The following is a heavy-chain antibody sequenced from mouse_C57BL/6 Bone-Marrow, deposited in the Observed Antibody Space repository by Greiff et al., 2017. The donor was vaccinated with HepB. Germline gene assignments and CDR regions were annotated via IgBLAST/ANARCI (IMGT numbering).Heavy chain of an antibody. Sequence: QVQLQQSGSELRSPGSSVKLSCKDFDSEVFPIAYMSWVRQKPGHGFEWIGGILPSIGRTIYGEKFEDKATLDADTLSNTAYLELNSLTSEDSAIYYCARHQFITTVVATDWYFDVWGTGTTVTVSS. CDR1: DSEVFPIAY. CDR2: ILPSIGRT. J-gene: IGHJ1*03. D-gene: IGHD1-1*01. V-gene: IGHV15-2*01. CDR3: ARHQFITTVVATDWYFDV.